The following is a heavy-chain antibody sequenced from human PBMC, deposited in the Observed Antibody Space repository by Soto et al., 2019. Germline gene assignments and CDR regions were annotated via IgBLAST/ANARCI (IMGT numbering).Heavy chain of an antibody. D-gene: IGHD3-22*01. J-gene: IGHJ3*02. CDR3: TTVLKGPTSITMIVANDAFDI. CDR1: GFTFSNAW. Sequence: GGSLRLSCAASGFTFSNAWMNWVRQAPGKGLEWVGRIKSKTDGGTTDYAAPVKGRFTISRDDSKNTLYLQMNSLKTEDTAVYYCTTVLKGPTSITMIVANDAFDIWGQGTMVTVSS. V-gene: IGHV3-15*07. CDR2: IKSKTDGGTT.